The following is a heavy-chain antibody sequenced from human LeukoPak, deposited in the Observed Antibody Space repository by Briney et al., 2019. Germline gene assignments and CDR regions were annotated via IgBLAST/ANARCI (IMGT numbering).Heavy chain of an antibody. CDR3: AREPFPPYNWFDP. V-gene: IGHV4-31*03. J-gene: IGHJ5*02. CDR2: IYYSGST. Sequence: PSETLSLTCTVSGGSISSGGYYWRWIRQHPGKGLEWIGYIYYSGSTYYNPSLKSRVTISVDTSKNQFSLKLSSVTAADTAVYYCAREPFPPYNWFDPWGQGTLVTVSS. CDR1: GGSISSGGYY.